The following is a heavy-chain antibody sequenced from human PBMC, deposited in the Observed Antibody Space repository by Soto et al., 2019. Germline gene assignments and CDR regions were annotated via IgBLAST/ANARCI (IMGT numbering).Heavy chain of an antibody. D-gene: IGHD3-16*02. J-gene: IGHJ4*02. CDR2: IYYSGST. CDR3: ARAVISVGGRYFDY. CDR1: GGSISSGGYY. V-gene: IGHV4-31*03. Sequence: PSETLSLTCTVSGGSISSGGYYWSWIRQHPGKGLEWIGYIYYSGSTYYNPSLKSRVTISVDTSKNQFSLKLSSVTAADTAVYYCARAVISVGGRYFDYCGQGTLVTVSS.